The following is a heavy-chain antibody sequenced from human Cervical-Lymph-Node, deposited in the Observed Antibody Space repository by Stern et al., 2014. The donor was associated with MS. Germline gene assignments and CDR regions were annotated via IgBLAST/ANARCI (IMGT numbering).Heavy chain of an antibody. V-gene: IGHV3-23*04. D-gene: IGHD3-3*01. J-gene: IGHJ4*02. CDR3: AKGDLRFLEWLTY. CDR2: IRGSGGST. Sequence: EVQLVQSGGGLVQPGGSLRLSCAASGFSFSSYAMSWVRQARGTGLEWVSAIRGSGGSTYYADSVKGRFTISRDNSKNTLYLQMNSLRAEDTAVYYCAKGDLRFLEWLTYWGQGTLVTVSS. CDR1: GFSFSSYA.